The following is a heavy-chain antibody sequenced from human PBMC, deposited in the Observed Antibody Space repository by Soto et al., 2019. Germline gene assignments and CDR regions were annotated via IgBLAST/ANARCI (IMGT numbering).Heavy chain of an antibody. Sequence: QVQLVESGGGVVQPGRSLRLSCAASGFTFSSYGMHWVGQAPGKGLEWVAVISYDGSNKYYADSVKGRFTISRDNSKNTLYLQMNSLRAEDTAVYYCAKDGTVTTWPGMNYYYYYMDVWGKGTTVTVSS. CDR3: AKDGTVTTWPGMNYYYYYMDV. CDR2: ISYDGSNK. V-gene: IGHV3-30*18. D-gene: IGHD4-17*01. CDR1: GFTFSSYG. J-gene: IGHJ6*03.